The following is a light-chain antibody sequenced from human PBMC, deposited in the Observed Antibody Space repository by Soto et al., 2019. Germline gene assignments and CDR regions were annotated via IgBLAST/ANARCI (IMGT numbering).Light chain of an antibody. J-gene: IGKJ3*01. CDR1: QSVSSY. CDR2: DAS. V-gene: IGKV3-11*01. CDR3: RQRSNWPRFA. Sequence: EIVLTQSPATLSLSPGERATLSCRASQSVSSYLAWYQQKPGQAPRLLIYDASSRATGIPARFSGSGSGTDFTLTISSLEPEDFAVYSCRQRSNWPRFAFGPGTKVDIK.